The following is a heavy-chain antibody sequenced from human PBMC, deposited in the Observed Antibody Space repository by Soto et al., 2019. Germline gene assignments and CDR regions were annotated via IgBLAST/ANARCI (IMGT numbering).Heavy chain of an antibody. CDR3: AREGIAESGPNFYDF. V-gene: IGHV3-30-3*01. CDR1: GFTFKHNA. Sequence: QVQLVESGGGVVQPGRSLTIFCTASGFTFKHNAMHWIRQAPAKGLEWVADISFDGSTKNYADSVKGRFTISRHNSKNTLSLQMRALKGEDTATYYCAREGIAESGPNFYDFWGQGTLVAVSS. D-gene: IGHD6-13*01. CDR2: ISFDGSTK. J-gene: IGHJ4*02.